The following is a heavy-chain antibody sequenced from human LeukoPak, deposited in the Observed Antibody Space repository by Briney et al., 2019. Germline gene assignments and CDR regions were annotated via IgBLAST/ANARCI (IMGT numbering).Heavy chain of an antibody. CDR1: GASISSHY. CDR3: AREGGPYRPLDY. CDR2: IHYSGST. V-gene: IGHV4-59*11. Sequence: KSSETLSLTCSVSGASISSHYWSWIRQPPGKGLEWIGYIHYSGSTNYNPSLMGRVAISVDMSENHISLQLTSVTAADTAVYYCAREGGPYRPLDYSGQGTLVTVSS. J-gene: IGHJ4*02.